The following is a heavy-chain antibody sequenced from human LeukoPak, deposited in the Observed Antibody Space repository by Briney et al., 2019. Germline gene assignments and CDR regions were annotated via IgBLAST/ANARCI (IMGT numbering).Heavy chain of an antibody. V-gene: IGHV3-15*04. CDR3: TTDEDWNYTRKDV. CDR1: GFTFNYAW. CDR2: TVSEIDGGTT. D-gene: IGHD1-7*01. J-gene: IGHJ6*02. Sequence: GGSLRLSCAASGFTFNYAWMSWVRQVPGKGLEWVGQTVSEIDGGTTDYAAPVKGRFTISRDDSKSTLYLQMNSLKIEDTAVYYCTTDEDWNYTRKDVWGQGATVIVSS.